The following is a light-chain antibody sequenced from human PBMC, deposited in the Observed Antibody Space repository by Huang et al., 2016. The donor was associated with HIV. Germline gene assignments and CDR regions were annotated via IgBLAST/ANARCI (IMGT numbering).Light chain of an antibody. Sequence: TLARSPGGAASLSCRAYQRVATNLAWDLHRPGQSPRILIFGASTRASGLPGRFSGSGSGTQFTLTVSGLQSEDFAVYYCQQYHNWPYTFGQGTKLEI. CDR3: QQYHNWPYT. J-gene: IGKJ2*01. CDR1: QRVATN. V-gene: IGKV3-15*01. CDR2: GAS.